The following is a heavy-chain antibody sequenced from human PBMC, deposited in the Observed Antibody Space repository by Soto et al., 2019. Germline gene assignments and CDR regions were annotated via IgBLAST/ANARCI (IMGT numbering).Heavy chain of an antibody. Sequence: EVQLVESGGGLVTPGGSLRLSCAASGFTFTNYLMNWVRQAPWKGLEWVSSISSSGTYIYYADSVKGRFTISRDNAKNSVYLQMNSLRAEDTAVYYCARDRWRYCSGGSCYPEYFQHWCQGTLVTVSS. CDR2: ISSSGTYI. CDR1: GFTFTNYL. V-gene: IGHV3-21*01. D-gene: IGHD2-15*01. J-gene: IGHJ1*01. CDR3: ARDRWRYCSGGSCYPEYFQH.